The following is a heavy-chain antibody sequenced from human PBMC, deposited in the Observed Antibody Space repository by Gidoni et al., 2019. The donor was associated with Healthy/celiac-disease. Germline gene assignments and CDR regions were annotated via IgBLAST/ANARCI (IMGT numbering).Heavy chain of an antibody. D-gene: IGHD2-15*01. CDR2: IYYSGST. CDR1: GGSISSSSYY. V-gene: IGHV4-39*01. J-gene: IGHJ3*02. Sequence: QLQLQESGPGLVKPSETLSLTCTVPGGSISSSSYYWGWIRQPPGKGLEWIGSIYYSGSTYYNPSLKSRVTISVDTSKNQFSLKLSSVTAADTAVYYCARGADIVVVVAAYELAFDIWGQGTMVTVSS. CDR3: ARGADIVVVVAAYELAFDI.